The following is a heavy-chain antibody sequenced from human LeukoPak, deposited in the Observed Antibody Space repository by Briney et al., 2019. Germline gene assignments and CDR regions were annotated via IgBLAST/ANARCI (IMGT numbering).Heavy chain of an antibody. CDR1: GGSISSYY. Sequence: SETLSLICTVSGGSISSYYWSWIRQPPGKGLEWIGYIYYSGSTKYNPSLKSRVTISVDTSKNQFSLKLSSVTAADTAVYYCARGASSSGYSSSWLSYFDYWGQGTLVTVSS. V-gene: IGHV4-59*01. J-gene: IGHJ4*02. CDR2: IYYSGST. D-gene: IGHD6-13*01. CDR3: ARGASSSGYSSSWLSYFDY.